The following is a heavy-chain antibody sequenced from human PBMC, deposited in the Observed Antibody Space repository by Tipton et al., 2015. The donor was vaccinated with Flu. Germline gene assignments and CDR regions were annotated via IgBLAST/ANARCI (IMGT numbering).Heavy chain of an antibody. D-gene: IGHD2-2*01. CDR2: IWYDGSNK. J-gene: IGHJ6*02. CDR3: AREGCSSTSCWIYYYYYGMDV. CDR1: GFTFSSYG. V-gene: IGHV3-33*01. Sequence: SLRLSCAASGFTFSSYGMHWVRQAPGKGLEWVAVIWYDGSNKYYADSVKGRFTISRDNSKNTLYLQMNSLRAEDTAVYYCAREGCSSTSCWIYYYYYGMDVWGQGTTVTVSS.